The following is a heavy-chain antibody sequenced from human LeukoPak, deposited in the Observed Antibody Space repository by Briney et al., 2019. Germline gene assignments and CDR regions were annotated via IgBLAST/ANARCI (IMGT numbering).Heavy chain of an antibody. Sequence: GGSLRLSCAASGFTFGSYSMNWVRQAPGKGLEWVSYITSSSSSIYYADSVKGRFTISRDNAKNSLYLQMNSLRDEDTAVYYCARDALGGFDYWGQGTLVTVSS. V-gene: IGHV3-48*02. J-gene: IGHJ4*02. D-gene: IGHD3-10*01. CDR1: GFTFGSYS. CDR2: ITSSSSSI. CDR3: ARDALGGFDY.